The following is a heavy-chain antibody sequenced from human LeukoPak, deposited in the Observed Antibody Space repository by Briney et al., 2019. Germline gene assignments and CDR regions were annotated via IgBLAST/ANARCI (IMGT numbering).Heavy chain of an antibody. V-gene: IGHV3-30-3*01. J-gene: IGHJ4*02. CDR1: GFTFSSYA. D-gene: IGHD3-16*01. CDR2: ISYDGSNK. Sequence: PGGSLRLSCAASGFTFSSYAMHWVRQAPGKGLEWVAVISYDGSNKYYADSVKGRFTISRDNSKNTLYLQMNSLRAEDTAVYYCAKDSDRGFFDYWGQGTLVTVSS. CDR3: AKDSDRGFFDY.